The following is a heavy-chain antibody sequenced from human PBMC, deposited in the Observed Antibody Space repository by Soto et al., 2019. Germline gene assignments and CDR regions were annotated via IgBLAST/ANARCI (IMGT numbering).Heavy chain of an antibody. Sequence: SETLSLTCTVSGGSISSSSYYWGWISQPPGKGLEWIGSIYYSGSTYYNPSLKSRVTISVDTSKNQFSLKLSSVTAADTAVYYCARHFTVTSNWFDPWGQGTLVTVSS. D-gene: IGHD4-17*01. J-gene: IGHJ5*02. CDR1: GGSISSSSYY. CDR2: IYYSGST. V-gene: IGHV4-39*01. CDR3: ARHFTVTSNWFDP.